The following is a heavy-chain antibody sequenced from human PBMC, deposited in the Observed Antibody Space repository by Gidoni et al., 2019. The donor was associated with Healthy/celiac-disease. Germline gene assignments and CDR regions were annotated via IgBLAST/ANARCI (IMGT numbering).Heavy chain of an antibody. CDR1: GYTFTSYY. Sequence: QVQLVQSGAEVKKPGASVMVSCTAPGYTFTSYYMHWVRQAPGQGLEWMGIIKPSGGSTSYAQKFQGRVTMTRDTSTSTVYMELSSLRSEDTAMYYCARAWVGWQKWYSGYWGKGTLVTVSS. V-gene: IGHV1-46*03. J-gene: IGHJ4*02. CDR2: IKPSGGST. CDR3: ARAWVGWQKWYSGY. D-gene: IGHD1-26*01.